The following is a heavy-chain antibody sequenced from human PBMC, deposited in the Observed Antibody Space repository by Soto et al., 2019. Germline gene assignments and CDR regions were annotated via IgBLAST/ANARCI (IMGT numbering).Heavy chain of an antibody. Sequence: GGSLRLSCAASGFTFSNYWMSWVRQAPGKGLEWVANIKPDGSVKYYVDSVKVRFTPSRDNAKNTLYLQMNSLRVEDTAVYYCAREILVPAAFDAFDIWGQGTMVTVSS. CDR3: AREILVPAAFDAFDI. V-gene: IGHV3-7*01. CDR2: IKPDGSVK. J-gene: IGHJ3*02. D-gene: IGHD2-2*01. CDR1: GFTFSNYW.